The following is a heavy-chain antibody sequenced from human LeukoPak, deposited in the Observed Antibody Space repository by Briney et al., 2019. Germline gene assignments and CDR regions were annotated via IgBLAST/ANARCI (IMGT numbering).Heavy chain of an antibody. Sequence: GGSLRLSCAASGCTFSTYGMSWVRQAPGKGLEWVSSISSGSTSIYYADSVRGRFTISRDNTKNSLFLQMNSMRAEDTAVYYCAKTPGELWSWHDYWGQGAPVTVSS. D-gene: IGHD3-10*01. J-gene: IGHJ4*02. CDR1: GCTFSTYG. CDR2: ISSGSTSI. CDR3: AKTPGELWSWHDY. V-gene: IGHV3-21*06.